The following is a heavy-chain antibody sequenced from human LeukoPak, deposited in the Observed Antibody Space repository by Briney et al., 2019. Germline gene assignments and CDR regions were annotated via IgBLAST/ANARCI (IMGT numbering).Heavy chain of an antibody. CDR3: AKTMGATTYYYGMDV. CDR1: GYTFTSYD. V-gene: IGHV1-8*01. J-gene: IGHJ6*02. Sequence: ASVKVSCKASGYTFTSYDINWVRQATGQGLEWMGWMNPNSGNTGYAQKFQGRVTMTRNTFISTAYMELSSLRSEDTAVYYCAKTMGATTYYYGMDVWGQGTTVTVSS. CDR2: MNPNSGNT. D-gene: IGHD1-26*01.